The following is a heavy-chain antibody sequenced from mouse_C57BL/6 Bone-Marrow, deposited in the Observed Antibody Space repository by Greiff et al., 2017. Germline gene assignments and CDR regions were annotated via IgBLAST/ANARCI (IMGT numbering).Heavy chain of an antibody. CDR3: ALTGTGFAY. J-gene: IGHJ3*01. CDR2: INPCTGGT. Sequence: VQLQQSGPELVKPGASVKLSCKASGYSFTGYYMNWVKQSPEQSLEWIGEINPCTGGTTYNQKFKAKATLTVDKASSTAYMQLKSLTSEDSAVDYCALTGTGFAYWGQGALVTVSA. CDR1: GYSFTGYY. D-gene: IGHD4-1*01. V-gene: IGHV1-42*01.